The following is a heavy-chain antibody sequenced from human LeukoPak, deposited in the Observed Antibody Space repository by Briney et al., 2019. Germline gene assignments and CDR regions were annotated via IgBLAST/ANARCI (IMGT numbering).Heavy chain of an antibody. J-gene: IGHJ4*02. CDR1: GFTFSSYW. CDR2: IKQDGSEK. D-gene: IGHD1-26*01. CDR3: ARDKIVRATNFDY. Sequence: GGSLRLSCAASGFTFSSYWMSWVRQAPGKGLEWVANIKQDGSEKYYVDSVKGRFTISRDNAKNSLYLQMNSLRAEDTAVYYCARDKIVRATNFDYWGQGTLVTVS. V-gene: IGHV3-7*01.